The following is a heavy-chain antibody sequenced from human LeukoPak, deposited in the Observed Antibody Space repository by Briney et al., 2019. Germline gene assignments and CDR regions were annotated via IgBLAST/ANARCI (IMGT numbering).Heavy chain of an antibody. J-gene: IGHJ4*02. CDR3: ITRTAGVNYDSSGYYY. CDR1: GFTFSNAW. V-gene: IGHV3-15*01. D-gene: IGHD3-22*01. Sequence: GESLRLSCAASGFTFSNAWMSWVRQAPGKGLEWVGRIKRKTDGGTTDYAAPVKGRFTISRDDSKNTLYLQMNSLKTEDTAVYYCITRTAGVNYDSSGYYYWGQGTLVTVSS. CDR2: IKRKTDGGTT.